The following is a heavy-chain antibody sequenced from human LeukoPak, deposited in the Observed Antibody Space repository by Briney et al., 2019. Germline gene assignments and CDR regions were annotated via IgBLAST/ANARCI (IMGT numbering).Heavy chain of an antibody. CDR2: IIPIFGTA. J-gene: IGHJ4*02. Sequence: SVKVSCMASGGTFSCYAISWVRQAPGQGLEWMGGIIPIFGTANYAQKFQGRVTITADESTSTAYMELSSLRSEDTAVYYCARAGIAAAGDDYWGQGTLVTVSS. CDR1: GGTFSCYA. CDR3: ARAGIAAAGDDY. V-gene: IGHV1-69*01. D-gene: IGHD6-13*01.